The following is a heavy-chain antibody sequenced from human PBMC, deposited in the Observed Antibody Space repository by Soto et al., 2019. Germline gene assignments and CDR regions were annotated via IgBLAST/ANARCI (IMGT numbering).Heavy chain of an antibody. V-gene: IGHV1-18*04. CDR1: GYTFTSYG. Sequence: ASVKVSCKASGYTFTSYGINWVRQAPGQGIEWMGWISAYNGNTKYAQKVQGRVTMTTDTSTSTAYMELRSLRSDDTAVYYCARGVPARPDGAGMDVWGQGTTVTVSS. CDR3: ARGVPARPDGAGMDV. J-gene: IGHJ6*02. D-gene: IGHD6-6*01. CDR2: ISAYNGNT.